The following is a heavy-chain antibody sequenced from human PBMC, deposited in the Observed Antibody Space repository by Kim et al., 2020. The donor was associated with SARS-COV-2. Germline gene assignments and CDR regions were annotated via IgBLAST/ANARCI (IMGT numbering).Heavy chain of an antibody. J-gene: IGHJ4*02. V-gene: IGHV3-74*01. CDR3: FRGGVDF. D-gene: IGHD3-10*01. CDR2: DGTST. Sequence: DGTSTYYPDSVKGRFAISRDNSKNTLYLQTNSLRTEDTAVYYCFRGGVDFWGQGTLVTVSS.